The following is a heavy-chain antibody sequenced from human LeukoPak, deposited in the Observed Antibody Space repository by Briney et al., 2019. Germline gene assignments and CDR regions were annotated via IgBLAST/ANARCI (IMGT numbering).Heavy chain of an antibody. Sequence: GSLRLSCAASGFTFSTYTMNWVRQAPGKGLEWVSSISSSSSYIYYADSVKGRFTISRDNAKNSLYLQMNSLRAEDTAVYYCARGIAGHYDSSGYYYVGGAFDYWGQGTLVTVSS. V-gene: IGHV3-21*01. J-gene: IGHJ4*02. CDR1: GFTFSTYT. CDR2: ISSSSSYI. CDR3: ARGIAGHYDSSGYYYVGGAFDY. D-gene: IGHD3-22*01.